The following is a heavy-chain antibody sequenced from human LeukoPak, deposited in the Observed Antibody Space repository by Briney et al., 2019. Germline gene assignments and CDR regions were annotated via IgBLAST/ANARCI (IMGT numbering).Heavy chain of an antibody. V-gene: IGHV4-59*08. CDR3: ARGWGGHGRSWGALDF. CDR1: GGSFSGYY. D-gene: IGHD3-16*01. Sequence: SETLSLTCAVYGGSFSGYYWSWIRQPPGKGLEWIGYIYYSGSTNYNPSLKSRVTISVDTSKNQFSLKLSSVTAADTAVYYCARGWGGHGRSWGALDFWGQGILVTVSS. J-gene: IGHJ4*02. CDR2: IYYSGST.